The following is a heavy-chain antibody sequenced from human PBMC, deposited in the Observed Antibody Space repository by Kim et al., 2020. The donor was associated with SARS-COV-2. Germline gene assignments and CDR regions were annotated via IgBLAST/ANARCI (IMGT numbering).Heavy chain of an antibody. CDR3: ARRIAAAGTVPRGFDY. V-gene: IGHV3-20*01. J-gene: IGHJ4*02. Sequence: SVKGRFTISRDNAKNSLYLQMNRLRAETTALYDCARRIAAAGTVPRGFDYWGQGTLVTVSS. D-gene: IGHD6-13*01.